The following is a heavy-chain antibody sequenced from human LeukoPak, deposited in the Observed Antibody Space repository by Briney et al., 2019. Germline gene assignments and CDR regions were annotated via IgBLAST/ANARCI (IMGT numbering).Heavy chain of an antibody. V-gene: IGHV4-59*01. CDR2: IYYTGTT. Sequence: SETLSLTCTVSGAPISDYYWSWLRQPPGKGLEWIGYIYYTGTTKYNPSLTSRVTISVDTSKSQFSVKLSSVTAADTAVYYCARDYDNSGLRHFDLWGRGTLVTVSS. J-gene: IGHJ2*01. CDR1: GAPISDYY. CDR3: ARDYDNSGLRHFDL. D-gene: IGHD3-22*01.